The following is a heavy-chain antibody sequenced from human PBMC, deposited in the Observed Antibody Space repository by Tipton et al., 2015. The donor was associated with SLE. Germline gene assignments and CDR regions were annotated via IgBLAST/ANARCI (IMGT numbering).Heavy chain of an antibody. CDR1: GGSFSGYY. CDR3: ARGGGGSTSRYFDL. V-gene: IGHV4-34*01. Sequence: TLSLTCAVYGGSFSGYYWSWIRQPPGKGLEWIGEINHSGSTNYNPSLKSRVTISVDTSKNQFSLKLSSVTAADTAVYYCARGGGGSTSRYFDLWGRGTLVTVSS. D-gene: IGHD2-2*01. J-gene: IGHJ2*01. CDR2: INHSGST.